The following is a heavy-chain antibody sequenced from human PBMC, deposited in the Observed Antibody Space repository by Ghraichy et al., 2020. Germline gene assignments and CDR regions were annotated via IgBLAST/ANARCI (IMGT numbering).Heavy chain of an antibody. V-gene: IGHV1-18*04. CDR1: GYTFTSYG. J-gene: IGHJ6*02. CDR2: ISAYNGNT. CDR3: ARDELALGSSSRNYYYYGMDV. Sequence: ASVKVSCKASGYTFTSYGISWVRQAPGQGLEWMGWISAYNGNTNYAQKLQGRVTMTTDTSTSTAYMELRSLRSDDTAVYYCARDELALGSSSRNYYYYGMDVWGQGTTVTVSS. D-gene: IGHD6-6*01.